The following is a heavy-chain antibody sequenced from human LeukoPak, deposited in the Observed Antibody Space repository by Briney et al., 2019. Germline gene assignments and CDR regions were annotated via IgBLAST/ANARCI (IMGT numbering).Heavy chain of an antibody. CDR2: ITSTSSYV. J-gene: IGHJ4*02. CDR3: ARDHCSSTSCYLSAYYFDY. Sequence: PGGSLRLSCEASGFTFSTYNMNWVRQAPGKRLEWVSSITSTSSYVFYADSVKGRFTISRDNAKNTLYLQMNSLRAEDTAVYYCARDHCSSTSCYLSAYYFDYWGQGTLVTVSS. V-gene: IGHV3-21*01. D-gene: IGHD2-2*01. CDR1: GFTFSTYN.